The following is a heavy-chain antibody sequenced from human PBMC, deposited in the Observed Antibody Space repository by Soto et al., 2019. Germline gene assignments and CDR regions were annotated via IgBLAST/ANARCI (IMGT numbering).Heavy chain of an antibody. J-gene: IGHJ4*02. CDR2: ISAYDGNT. D-gene: IGHD1-26*01. CDR1: GYTFTSYG. CDR3: ARVGGSYDY. V-gene: IGHV1-18*01. Sequence: GASVKVSCKASGYTFTSYGISWVRQAPGQGLEWMGWISAYDGNTNYAQKLQGRVTMTRDTSTSTVYMELSSLRSEDTAVYYCARVGGSYDYWGQGTLVTVSS.